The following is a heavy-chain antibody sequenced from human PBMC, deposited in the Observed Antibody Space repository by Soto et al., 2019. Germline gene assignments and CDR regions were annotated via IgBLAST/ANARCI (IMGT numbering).Heavy chain of an antibody. CDR2: INPNSGGT. D-gene: IGHD2-2*01. CDR1: GYTFTRSG. J-gene: IGHJ6*02. CDR3: ARDIVVVPAAMRSPEYYYGMDV. V-gene: IGHV1-2*04. Sequence: ASVKVSCKASGYTFTRSGISWVRQAPGQGLEWMGWINPNSGGTNYAQKFQGWVTMTRDTSISTAYMELSRLRSDDTAVYYCARDIVVVPAAMRSPEYYYGMDVWGQGTTVTVSS.